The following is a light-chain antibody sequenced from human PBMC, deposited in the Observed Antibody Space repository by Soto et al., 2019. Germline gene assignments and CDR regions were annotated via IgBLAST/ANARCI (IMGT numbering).Light chain of an antibody. V-gene: IGKV1-39*01. J-gene: IGKJ1*01. CDR1: QSISTY. Sequence: DIQMTHSPSSLSASIGDRVTITCRXSQSISTYLIWYQQKPRKAPKLLIYATSSLQSGVPSRFSGSGSGTDFTLTISSLQPEDFATYYCQQSYSTPPGTFGQGTKVDIK. CDR3: QQSYSTPPGT. CDR2: ATS.